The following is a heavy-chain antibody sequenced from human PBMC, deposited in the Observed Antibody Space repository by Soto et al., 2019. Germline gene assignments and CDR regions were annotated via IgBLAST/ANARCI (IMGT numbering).Heavy chain of an antibody. V-gene: IGHV4-30-4*01. CDR3: ARDGAGYRKYYYYGMDV. J-gene: IGHJ6*02. Sequence: PSETLSLTCTVSGGSISSGDYYWSWIRQPPGEGLEWIGYIYYSGSTYYNPSLKSRVTISVDTSKNQFSLKLSSVTAADTAVYYCARDGAGYRKYYYYGMDVWGQGTKVTVSS. CDR2: IYYSGST. D-gene: IGHD5-18*01. CDR1: GGSISSGDYY.